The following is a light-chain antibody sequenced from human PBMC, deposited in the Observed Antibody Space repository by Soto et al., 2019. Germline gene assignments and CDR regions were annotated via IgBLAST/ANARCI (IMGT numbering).Light chain of an antibody. V-gene: IGKV1-12*01. J-gene: IGKJ1*01. CDR1: RDISNS. Sequence: DIQMTQSPSSVSASVGDRLTITCRASRDISNSLAWYQQTPGKAPKLLLRGASSLHRGVPSRFSGGGAGTEFTLTISSLQPEDFATYYCQQTSAFRRTFGQGTKV. CDR2: GAS. CDR3: QQTSAFRRT.